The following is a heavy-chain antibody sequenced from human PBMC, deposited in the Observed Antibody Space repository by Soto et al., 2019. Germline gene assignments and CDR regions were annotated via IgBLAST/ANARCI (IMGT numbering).Heavy chain of an antibody. V-gene: IGHV4-34*01. CDR1: GGSFSGYY. Sequence: PSETLSLTCAVYGGSFSGYYWSWIRQPPGKGLEWIGEINHSGSTNYNPSLKSRVTISVDTSKNQFSLKLSSVTAADTAVYYCARVSSGSPFDYWGQGTLVTVSS. CDR2: INHSGST. D-gene: IGHD1-26*01. CDR3: ARVSSGSPFDY. J-gene: IGHJ4*02.